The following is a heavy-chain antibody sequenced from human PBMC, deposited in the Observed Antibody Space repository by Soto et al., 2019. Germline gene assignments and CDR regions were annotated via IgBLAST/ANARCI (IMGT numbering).Heavy chain of an antibody. D-gene: IGHD4-4*01. CDR1: GYTFTSYY. Sequence: QVQLVQSGAEVKKPGASVKVPCKASGYTFTSYYMHWVRLAPGQGLEWMGIINPDGGGTSYAQQFQGRVIMTVDTSSSTVYMEMSSLRSEDTAVYYCAVGGNYLSMDVWGQGTTVTVSS. CDR3: AVGGNYLSMDV. CDR2: INPDGGGT. J-gene: IGHJ6*02. V-gene: IGHV1-46*01.